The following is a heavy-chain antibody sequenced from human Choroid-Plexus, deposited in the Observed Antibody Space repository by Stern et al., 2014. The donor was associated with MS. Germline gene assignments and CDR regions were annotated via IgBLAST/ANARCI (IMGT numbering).Heavy chain of an antibody. CDR2: ISYDGSDK. CDR3: AKDRQWSTYFFDY. CDR1: GFTFSNFG. D-gene: IGHD2-15*01. Sequence: QVQLVESGGGVAQPGRPLILSCAASGFTFSNFGMHWVRQAPGKGLEWVALISYDGSDKYYADSVKGRFTIFRDNSKNTLYMHMNSLRAEDTAVYCCAKDRQWSTYFFDYWGQGSRVTVSS. J-gene: IGHJ4*02. V-gene: IGHV3-30*18.